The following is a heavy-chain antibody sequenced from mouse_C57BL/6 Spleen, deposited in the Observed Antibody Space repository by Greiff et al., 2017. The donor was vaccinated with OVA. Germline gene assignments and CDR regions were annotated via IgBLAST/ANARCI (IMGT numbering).Heavy chain of an antibody. V-gene: IGHV1-82*01. CDR3: ARQDYDSSYDY. CDR2: IYPGDGDT. D-gene: IGHD1-1*01. CDR1: GYAFSSSW. Sequence: QVQLQQSGPELVKPGASVKISCKASGYAFSSSWMNWVKQRPGKGLEWIGRIYPGDGDTNYNGKFKGKATLTADKSSSTAYMQLSSLTSEDSAVYFCARQDYDSSYDYWGQGTTLTVSS. J-gene: IGHJ2*01.